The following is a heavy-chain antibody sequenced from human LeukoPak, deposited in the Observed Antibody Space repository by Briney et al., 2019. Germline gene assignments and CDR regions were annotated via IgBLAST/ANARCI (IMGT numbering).Heavy chain of an antibody. CDR2: VSGYGGSP. D-gene: IGHD3-10*01. J-gene: IGHJ4*02. CDR1: GFTFTNYG. V-gene: IGHV3-23*01. Sequence: GGSLRLSCAASGFTFTNYGMSWVRQAPGKGLEWVSSVSGYGGSPYYADSVKGRFTISRDNSKNTLYLQMNSLRAEDTAVYYCAKYTMAYFDYWGQGTLVTVSS. CDR3: AKYTMAYFDY.